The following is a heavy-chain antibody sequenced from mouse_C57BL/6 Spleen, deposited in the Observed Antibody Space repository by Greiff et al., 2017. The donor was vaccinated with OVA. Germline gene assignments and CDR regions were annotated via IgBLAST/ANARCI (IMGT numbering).Heavy chain of an antibody. D-gene: IGHD1-1*01. Sequence: EVMLVESGGGLVKPGGSLKLSCAASGFTFSSYTMSWVRQTPEKRLEWVATISGGGGNTYYPDSVKGRFTISRDNAKNTLYLQMSSLRSEDTALYYCARQYYYGFYAMDYWGQGTSVTVSS. J-gene: IGHJ4*01. CDR3: ARQYYYGFYAMDY. CDR2: ISGGGGNT. CDR1: GFTFSSYT. V-gene: IGHV5-9*01.